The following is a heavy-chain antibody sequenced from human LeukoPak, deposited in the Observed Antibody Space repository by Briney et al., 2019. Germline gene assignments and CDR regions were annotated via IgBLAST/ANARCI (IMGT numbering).Heavy chain of an antibody. J-gene: IGHJ4*02. CDR2: INPSGGST. V-gene: IGHV1-46*01. Sequence: ASVKVSCKASGYTFTSYYMHWVRQAPGQGLEWMGIINPSGGSTGYAQKFQGRTNMTRDTSAGTVYMELSSLTSDDTAVYYCARAKYYDSIGYPLTFDYWGQGTLVTVSS. D-gene: IGHD3-22*01. CDR1: GYTFTSYY. CDR3: ARAKYYDSIGYPLTFDY.